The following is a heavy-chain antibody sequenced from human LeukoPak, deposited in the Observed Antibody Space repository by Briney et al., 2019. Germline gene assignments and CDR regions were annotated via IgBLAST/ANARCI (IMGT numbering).Heavy chain of an antibody. J-gene: IGHJ6*02. CDR3: ARYRGYCSSTSCYRLDYYYYGMDV. V-gene: IGHV3-30*03. CDR1: GFTFSSYG. CDR2: ISYDGSNK. D-gene: IGHD2-2*01. Sequence: GRSLRLSCAASGFTFSSYGMPWVRQAPGKGLEWVAVISYDGSNKYYADSVKGRFTISRDNSKNTLYLQMSSLRSEDTAVYYCARYRGYCSSTSCYRLDYYYYGMDVWGQGTTVTVSS.